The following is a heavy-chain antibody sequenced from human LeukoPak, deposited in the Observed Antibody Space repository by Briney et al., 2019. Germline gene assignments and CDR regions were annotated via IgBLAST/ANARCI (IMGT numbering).Heavy chain of an antibody. CDR1: GFTVSGEY. D-gene: IGHD2-21*02. V-gene: IGHV3-66*01. Sequence: GGSLRLSCAVSGFTVSGEYMSWVRQAPGKGLEWVSVIYSTGTTYYADSVRGRFTVSRDNSENTLHPQMSSLRAEDTAVYYCARILVVVTAVGDAFDIWGQGTMVTVSS. CDR2: IYSTGTT. J-gene: IGHJ3*02. CDR3: ARILVVVTAVGDAFDI.